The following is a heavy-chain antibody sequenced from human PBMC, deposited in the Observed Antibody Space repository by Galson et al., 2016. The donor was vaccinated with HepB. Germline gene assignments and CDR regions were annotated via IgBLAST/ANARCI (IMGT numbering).Heavy chain of an antibody. J-gene: IGHJ4*02. V-gene: IGHV2-5*02. CDR3: AHVRDGLELYFDS. CDR2: IYWDEDK. D-gene: IGHD1-1*01. Sequence: PALVKPTQTLTLTCSFSSVTTKRVDVGWIRQPPGKALEWLALIYWDEDKRYNPSLKSRLTITRDTPKNQVVLTMTNMDPVDTATYYCAHVRDGLELYFDSWGQGTLVTVSS. CDR1: SVTTKRVD.